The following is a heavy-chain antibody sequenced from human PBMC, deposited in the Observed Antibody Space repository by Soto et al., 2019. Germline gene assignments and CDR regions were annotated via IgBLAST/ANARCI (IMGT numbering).Heavy chain of an antibody. Sequence: SETLSLTCTVSGGSISSYYWSWIRQPPGKGLEWIGYIYYSGITNYNPSLKSRVTISVDTSKNQFSLKLSSVTAADTAVYYCARYKSKYYYGMDVWGQGTTVTVSS. CDR3: ARYKSKYYYGMDV. CDR1: GGSISSYY. J-gene: IGHJ6*02. CDR2: IYYSGIT. D-gene: IGHD1-20*01. V-gene: IGHV4-59*01.